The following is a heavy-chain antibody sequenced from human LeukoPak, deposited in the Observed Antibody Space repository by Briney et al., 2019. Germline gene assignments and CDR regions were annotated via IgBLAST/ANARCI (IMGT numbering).Heavy chain of an antibody. Sequence: SETLSLTCTVSGGSISSSSYYLGWIRQPPGKGLEWIGSIYYSGSTYYNPSLKSRVTISVDTSKNQFSLKLSSVTAADTAVYYCASKPRYCSGGSCYFGYLDYWGQGTLVTVSS. CDR3: ASKPRYCSGGSCYFGYLDY. J-gene: IGHJ4*02. CDR1: GGSISSSSYY. CDR2: IYYSGST. V-gene: IGHV4-39*01. D-gene: IGHD2-15*01.